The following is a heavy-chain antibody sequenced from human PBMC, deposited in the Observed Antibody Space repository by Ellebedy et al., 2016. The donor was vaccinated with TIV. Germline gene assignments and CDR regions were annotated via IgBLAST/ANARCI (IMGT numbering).Heavy chain of an antibody. CDR2: IYHSGST. CDR3: ATRSYHAEYFHH. Sequence: SETLSLXCTVSSGSISSGGYYWSWIRQHPGKGLEWMGHIYHSGSTYYNPSLKSRVTISVDTSKSEFSLKLSSLTAADTAVYYCATRSYHAEYFHHWGQGTLVTVSS. J-gene: IGHJ1*01. CDR1: SGSISSGGYY. V-gene: IGHV4-31*03. D-gene: IGHD3-10*01.